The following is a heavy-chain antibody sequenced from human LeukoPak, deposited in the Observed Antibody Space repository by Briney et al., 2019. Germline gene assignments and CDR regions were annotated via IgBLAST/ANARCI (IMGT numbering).Heavy chain of an antibody. D-gene: IGHD4-4*01. CDR1: GGTFSSYA. Sequence: SVKVSCKASGGTFSSYAISWVRQTPGQGLEWMGRIIPILGIANYAQKFQGRVTITAYKSTSTVYIEVSSLRSEATAVYYCARDYSNYDGRWYWGQGTLVTVSS. CDR3: ARDYSNYDGRWY. CDR2: IIPILGIA. V-gene: IGHV1-69*04. J-gene: IGHJ4*02.